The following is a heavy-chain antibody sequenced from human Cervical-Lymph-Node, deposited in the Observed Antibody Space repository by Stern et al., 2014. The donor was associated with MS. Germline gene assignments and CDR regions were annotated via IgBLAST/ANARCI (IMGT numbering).Heavy chain of an antibody. Sequence: QLKLQESGPGLVKPSQTLSLTCTVSGGSISSDNYYWTWIRQHPGKGLAWIGYINYSGRTYYTPSLKSRLTISVDTSKNQFSLKLNSVTAADTAVYYCARGYTVFGVVRRDWFDPWGQGTLVTVSS. D-gene: IGHD3-3*01. V-gene: IGHV4-31*03. CDR1: GGSISSDNYY. CDR3: ARGYTVFGVVRRDWFDP. J-gene: IGHJ5*02. CDR2: INYSGRT.